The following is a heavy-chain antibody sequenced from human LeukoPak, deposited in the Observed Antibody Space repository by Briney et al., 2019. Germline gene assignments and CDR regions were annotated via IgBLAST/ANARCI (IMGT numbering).Heavy chain of an antibody. CDR2: IKQDGSEK. Sequence: PGGSLRLSCAASGFTFSSYWMSWVRQAPGKGLEWVANIKQDGSEKYYVDSVKGRFTISRDNAKNSLYLQMISLRAEDTAVYYCARTFPRGYYGMDVWGKGTTVTVSS. J-gene: IGHJ6*04. CDR3: ARTFPRGYYGMDV. V-gene: IGHV3-7*03. D-gene: IGHD3-10*01. CDR1: GFTFSSYW.